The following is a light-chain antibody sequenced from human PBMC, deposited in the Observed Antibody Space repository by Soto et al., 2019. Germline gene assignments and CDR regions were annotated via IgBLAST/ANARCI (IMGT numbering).Light chain of an antibody. Sequence: QSVLTQPAPVSGSPGQPITISCTGNSSDVGGYNYVSWYQQHPRKAPKLMIYEGTNRPSGVSNRTSGSKSGNTASLTIAGLQADDEDDYYCRSYTSGSTGVFGTGTKGTIL. V-gene: IGLV2-14*01. CDR2: EGT. CDR1: SSDVGGYNY. CDR3: RSYTSGSTGV. J-gene: IGLJ1*01.